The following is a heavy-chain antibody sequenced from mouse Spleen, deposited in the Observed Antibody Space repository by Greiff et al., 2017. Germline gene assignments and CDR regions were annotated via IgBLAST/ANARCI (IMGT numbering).Heavy chain of an antibody. D-gene: IGHD3-3*01. J-gene: IGHJ2*01. CDR3: ARGGDGGFDY. V-gene: IGHV1-82*01. CDR1: GYAFSSSW. CDR2: IYPGDGDT. Sequence: QVQLKQSGPELVKPGASVKISCKASGYAFSSSWMNWVKQRPGKGLEWIGRIYPGDGDTNYNGKFKGKATLTADKSSSTAYMQLSSLTSEDSAVYFCARGGDGGFDYWGQGTTLTVSS.